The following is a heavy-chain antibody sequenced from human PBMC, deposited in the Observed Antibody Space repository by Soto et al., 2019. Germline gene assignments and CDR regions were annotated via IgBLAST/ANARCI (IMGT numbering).Heavy chain of an antibody. D-gene: IGHD1-26*01. CDR2: STSSAYRT. CDR1: GFTFSDYS. V-gene: IGHV3-23*01. Sequence: PGGSLRLSCAASGFTFSDYSMSWVRQAPGKGLQWVSSSTSSAYRTYYADSVRGRFTISKDNSQNKLYLQMDSLRGDDTAVYYSVKNEGGTQSSQCFDHWGQGSLVTVSS. CDR3: VKNEGGTQSSQCFDH. J-gene: IGHJ4*02.